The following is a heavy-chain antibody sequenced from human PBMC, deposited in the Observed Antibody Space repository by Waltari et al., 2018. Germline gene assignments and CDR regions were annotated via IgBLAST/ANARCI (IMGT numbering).Heavy chain of an antibody. Sequence: QVQLVQSGAEVKKPGASVKVSCKASGYTFTSYDINWVRQATGQGLEWMGWVNPNSGNTGYAQKFQGRVTMTRNTSISTAYMELSSLRSEDTAVYYCARDFYSSSWGDVCYYYYYMDVWGKGTTVTVSS. CDR3: ARDFYSSSWGDVCYYYYYMDV. J-gene: IGHJ6*03. CDR1: GYTFTSYD. D-gene: IGHD6-13*01. V-gene: IGHV1-8*01. CDR2: VNPNSGNT.